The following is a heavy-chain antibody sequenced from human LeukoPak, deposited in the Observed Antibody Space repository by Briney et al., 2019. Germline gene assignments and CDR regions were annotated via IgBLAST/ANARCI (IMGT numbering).Heavy chain of an antibody. V-gene: IGHV4-61*02. CDR2: IYTSGST. J-gene: IGHJ4*02. D-gene: IGHD5-18*01. Sequence: SETLSLTCTVSGGSISSGSYYWSWIRQPAGKGLEWIGRIYTSGSTNYNPSLKSRVTISVDTSKNQFSLKLSSVTAADTAVYYCARQGTVDHGYGRFDYWGQGTLVTVSS. CDR3: ARQGTVDHGYGRFDY. CDR1: GGSISSGSYY.